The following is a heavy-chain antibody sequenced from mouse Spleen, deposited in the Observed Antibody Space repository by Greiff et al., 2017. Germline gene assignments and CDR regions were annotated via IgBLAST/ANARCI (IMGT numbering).Heavy chain of an antibody. CDR2: IHPNSGST. CDR3: ASRGGVYGSSQPYYFDY. Sequence: QVQLQQPGAELVKPGASVKLSCKASGYTFTSYWMHWVKQRPGQGLEWIGMIHPNSGSTNYNEKFKSKATLTVDKSSSTAYMQLSSLTSEDSAVYYCASRGGVYGSSQPYYFDYWGKGTTLTVSS. V-gene: IGHV1-64*01. J-gene: IGHJ2*01. D-gene: IGHD1-1*01. CDR1: GYTFTSYW.